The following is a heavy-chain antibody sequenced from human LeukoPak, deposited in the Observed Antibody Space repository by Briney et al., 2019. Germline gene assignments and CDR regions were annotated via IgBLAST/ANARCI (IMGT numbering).Heavy chain of an antibody. V-gene: IGHV3-48*03. CDR1: GFTFSNYA. J-gene: IGHJ4*02. D-gene: IGHD4-11*01. CDR2: ISGSGSII. Sequence: GGSLRLSCAASGFTFSNYAMHWVRQAPGKGLEWLSYISGSGSIIYYADSVKGRFTISRDNARNSVSLQMNSLRAEDTAVYYCARDRTPAYSNYGHYFDSWGQGTLVPVSS. CDR3: ARDRTPAYSNYGHYFDS.